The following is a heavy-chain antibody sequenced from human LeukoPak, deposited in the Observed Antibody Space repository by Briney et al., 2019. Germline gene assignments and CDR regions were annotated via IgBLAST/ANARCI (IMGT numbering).Heavy chain of an antibody. CDR1: GYTFTGYY. V-gene: IGHV1-2*02. Sequence: ASVKVSCKASGYTFTGYYMHWVRQAPGQGPEWMGWINPNSGGTNYAQKFQGRVTMTRDTSISTAYMELSRLRSDDTAVYYCARGTAMVYYFDYWGQGTLVTVSS. J-gene: IGHJ4*02. D-gene: IGHD5-18*01. CDR3: ARGTAMVYYFDY. CDR2: INPNSGGT.